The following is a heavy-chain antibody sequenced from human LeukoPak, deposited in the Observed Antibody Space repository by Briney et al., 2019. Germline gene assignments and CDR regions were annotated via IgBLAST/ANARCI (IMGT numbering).Heavy chain of an antibody. V-gene: IGHV3-11*01. CDR1: EFTFSDYY. Sequence: GGSLRLSCAASEFTFSDYYMSWIRQAPGKGLEWVSYISSSGSTIYYADPVKGRFTISRDNAKNSLYLQMNSLRAEDTAVYYCARDLDWNYYYYGMDVWGQGTTVTVSS. D-gene: IGHD3/OR15-3a*01. CDR3: ARDLDWNYYYYGMDV. CDR2: ISSSGSTI. J-gene: IGHJ6*02.